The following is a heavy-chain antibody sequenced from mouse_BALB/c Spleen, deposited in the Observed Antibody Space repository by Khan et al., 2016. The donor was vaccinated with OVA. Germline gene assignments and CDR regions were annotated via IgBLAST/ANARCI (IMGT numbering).Heavy chain of an antibody. CDR1: GYTFTDYY. V-gene: IGHV1-77*01. CDR3: ARRNYFGYTFAY. J-gene: IGHJ3*01. Sequence: QVQLQQPGAELARPGASVKLSCTASGYTFTDYYINWVKQRTGQGLERIGEISPGSGDTYYNERFMGKATLTADKSSSTAYMQLSSLISEASAVYFCARRNYFGYTFAYWGQGTLVTVSA. D-gene: IGHD1-2*01. CDR2: ISPGSGDT.